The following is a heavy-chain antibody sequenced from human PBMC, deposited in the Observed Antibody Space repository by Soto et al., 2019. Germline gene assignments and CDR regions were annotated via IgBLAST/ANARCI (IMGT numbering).Heavy chain of an antibody. V-gene: IGHV4-34*01. CDR2: INHSGST. CDR1: GGSFSGYY. CDR3: ARGEGRIAVAGTKAEYFQH. J-gene: IGHJ1*01. Sequence: QVQLQQWGAGLLKPSETLSLTCAVYGGSFSGYYWSWIRQPPGKGLEWIGEINHSGSTNYNPSLKSRVTTSVDTSKNQFSLKLSSVTAADTAVYYCARGEGRIAVAGTKAEYFQHWGQGTLVTVSS. D-gene: IGHD6-19*01.